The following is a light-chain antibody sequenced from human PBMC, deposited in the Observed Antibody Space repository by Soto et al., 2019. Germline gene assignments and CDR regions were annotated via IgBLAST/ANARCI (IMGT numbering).Light chain of an antibody. CDR3: QHYNSYPYT. CDR2: KAS. CDR1: QTISNW. V-gene: IGKV1-5*03. Sequence: DIQMTQSPSTLSASAGDRVTITCRASQTISNWLAWYQQRPGKAPNLLIYKASSLESGVSSRFSGSGFGTEFTLTISSLQPDDFATYYRQHYNSYPYTFGQGTKLEIK. J-gene: IGKJ2*01.